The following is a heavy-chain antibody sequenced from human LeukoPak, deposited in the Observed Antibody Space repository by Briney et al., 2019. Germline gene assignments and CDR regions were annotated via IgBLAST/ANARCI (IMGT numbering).Heavy chain of an antibody. CDR1: GGSFSGYY. CDR2: INHSGST. J-gene: IGHJ3*02. V-gene: IGHV4-34*01. CDR3: SKETTAYDILTGHGAFDI. Sequence: SETLSLTCAVYGGSFSGYYWSWIRQPPGKGLEWIGEINHSGSTNYNPSLKSRVTISVDTSKNQFSLKLSSVTAADTAVYYCSKETTAYDILTGHGAFDIWGQGTMVTVSS. D-gene: IGHD3-9*01.